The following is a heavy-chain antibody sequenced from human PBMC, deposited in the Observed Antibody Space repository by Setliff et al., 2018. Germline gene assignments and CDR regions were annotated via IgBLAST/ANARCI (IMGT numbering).Heavy chain of an antibody. V-gene: IGHV3-33*03. CDR1: GFTFSTYR. CDR2: IWDDGGNK. Sequence: PGGSLRLSCAASGFTFSTYRMHWVRQAPGKGLEWVAVIWDDGGNKYHADSVKGRFTIPRDNAKNTVYLQMTSLSSEYTAVYYCNRDRGEAGCYAGLESWGQGTPVTVSS. J-gene: IGHJ4*02. CDR3: NRDRGEAGCYAGLES. D-gene: IGHD2-15*01.